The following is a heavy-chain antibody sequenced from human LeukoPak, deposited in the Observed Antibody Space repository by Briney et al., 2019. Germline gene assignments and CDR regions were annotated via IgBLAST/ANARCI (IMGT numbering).Heavy chain of an antibody. D-gene: IGHD6-6*01. J-gene: IGHJ4*02. CDR3: ARESVASRRVEN. V-gene: IGHV3-48*03. CDR1: GFIFSDYE. CDR2: ISSLSNAI. Sequence: GGSLRLSCAASGFIFSDYEMNWFRQAPGKGLEWVSYISSLSNAIYYADSVKGRFTISRDNAKNSLYLQMNSLRVEDTALYYCARESVASRRVENWGQGTLATVSS.